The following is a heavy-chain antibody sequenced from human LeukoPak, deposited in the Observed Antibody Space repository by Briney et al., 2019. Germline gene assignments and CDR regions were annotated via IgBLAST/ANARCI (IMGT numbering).Heavy chain of an antibody. CDR1: GGSISSGDYY. CDR2: IYYSGST. CDR3: ARMGYDMVRGVTDRYYFDY. D-gene: IGHD3-10*01. Sequence: SETLSLTCTVSGGSISSGDYYWSWIRQPPGKGLEWIGYIYYSGSTYYNPSLKSRVTISVDTSKNQFSLKLSSVTAADTAVYYCARMGYDMVRGVTDRYYFDYWGQGTLVTVSS. V-gene: IGHV4-30-4*08. J-gene: IGHJ4*02.